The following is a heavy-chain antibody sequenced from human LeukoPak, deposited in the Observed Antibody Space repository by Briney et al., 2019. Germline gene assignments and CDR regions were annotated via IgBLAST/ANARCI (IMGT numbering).Heavy chain of an antibody. Sequence: KPSETLSLTCVVSGYSISSGYHWGWIRQPPGGGLEWIGVVYRSGTTYYNPSLKSRLTISVDTSKNQISLKVRSVTAADTAVYYCARGYYDFWSGYYTPYWFDPWGQGTLVTVSS. CDR2: VYRSGTT. V-gene: IGHV4-38-2*01. CDR3: ARGYYDFWSGYYTPYWFDP. CDR1: GYSISSGYH. J-gene: IGHJ5*02. D-gene: IGHD3-3*01.